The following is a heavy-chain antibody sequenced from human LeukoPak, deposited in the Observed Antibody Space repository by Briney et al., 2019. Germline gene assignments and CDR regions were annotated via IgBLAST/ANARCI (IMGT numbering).Heavy chain of an antibody. CDR1: GFSFSYYG. Sequence: GGSLRLSCAASGFSFSYYGMHWVRQAPGKGLEWVAFIRADGNNEYNADSVKGRFTISRDNSKNLLYLQMDSLRVEDTAVYYCAKSKGYYMDVWGKGTTVTISS. CDR2: IRADGNNE. J-gene: IGHJ6*03. CDR3: AKSKGYYMDV. V-gene: IGHV3-30*02.